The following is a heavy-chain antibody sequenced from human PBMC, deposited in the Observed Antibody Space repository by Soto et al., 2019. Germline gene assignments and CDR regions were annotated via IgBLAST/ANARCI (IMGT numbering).Heavy chain of an antibody. V-gene: IGHV1-18*01. CDR2: ISAYNGNT. CDR3: ARIVQLERLNYGMDV. D-gene: IGHD1-1*01. Sequence: ASVKVSCKASGYTFTSYGISWLRQAPGKGLEWMGWISAYNGNTNYAQKLQGRVTMTTDTSTSTAYMELRSLRSDDTAVYYCARIVQLERLNYGMDVWGQGTTVTVSS. CDR1: GYTFTSYG. J-gene: IGHJ6*02.